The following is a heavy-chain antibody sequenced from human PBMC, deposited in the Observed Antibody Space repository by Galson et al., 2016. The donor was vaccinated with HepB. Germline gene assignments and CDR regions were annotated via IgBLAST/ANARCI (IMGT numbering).Heavy chain of an antibody. D-gene: IGHD3-10*01. V-gene: IGHV6-1*01. CDR3: ARVVELGRGFHV. J-gene: IGHJ6*02. CDR2: TYYRSYWQN. CDR1: GDSVSNNHAA. Sequence: CAISGDSVSNNHAAWNWVRQSPSRGLEWLGRTYYRSYWQNEYADSVESRITINPDTSKNQVSLQVNSVTPEDTAVYYCARVVELGRGFHVWGQGTTVTVSS.